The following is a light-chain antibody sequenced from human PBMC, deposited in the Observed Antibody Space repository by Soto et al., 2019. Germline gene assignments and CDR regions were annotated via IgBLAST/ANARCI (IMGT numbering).Light chain of an antibody. Sequence: QSVLTQPPSASGTPGQRVTISCSGSSSNIGSNYVYWYQQLPGTAPKLLIYRNNQRPSGVPDRFSGSKSGTSASLAISGLQSEDEADYYCASWDDSRKGVVFGGGTKLTVL. CDR3: ASWDDSRKGVV. CDR1: SSNIGSNY. CDR2: RNN. V-gene: IGLV1-47*01. J-gene: IGLJ2*01.